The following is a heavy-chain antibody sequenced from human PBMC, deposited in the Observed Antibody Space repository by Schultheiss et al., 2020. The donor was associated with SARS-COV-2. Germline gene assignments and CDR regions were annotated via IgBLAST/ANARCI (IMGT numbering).Heavy chain of an antibody. CDR1: GGSISTYY. D-gene: IGHD3-22*01. J-gene: IGHJ3*02. V-gene: IGHV4-59*12. Sequence: SQTLSLTCPVSGGSISTYYWSWIRQHPGKGLEWIGYIYYSGTTNYNPSLKSRVTISVDTSKNHFSLKLRSVTAADTAVYYCARGPGIVVVTTWGAFDIWGQGTMVTVSS. CDR3: ARGPGIVVVTTWGAFDI. CDR2: IYYSGTT.